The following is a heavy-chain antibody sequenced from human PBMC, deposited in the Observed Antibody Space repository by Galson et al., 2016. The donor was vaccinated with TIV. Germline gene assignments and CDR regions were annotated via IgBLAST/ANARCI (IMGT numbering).Heavy chain of an antibody. CDR1: GFSISSGYW. J-gene: IGHJ6*02. V-gene: IGHV4-38-2*01. D-gene: IGHD3-10*01. Sequence: LSLTCDVSGFSISSGYWWAWIRQPPGRGLEWIGNIYQSGGTYYTPSLKSRVTISVDTSKNHFSLKLTSVTAADTAVYYCARQGATIVRRGYYYYYGMDVWGQGTTVTVSS. CDR3: ARQGATIVRRGYYYYYGMDV. CDR2: IYQSGGT.